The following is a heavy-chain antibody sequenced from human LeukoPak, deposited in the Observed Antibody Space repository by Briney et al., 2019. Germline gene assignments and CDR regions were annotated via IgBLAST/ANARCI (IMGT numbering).Heavy chain of an antibody. CDR2: IYHSGST. V-gene: IGHV4-4*02. Sequence: PSETLSLTCAVSGGSISSSNWWSWVREPPGKGLEWIGEIYHSGSTNYNPSLKGRVTISVDKSKNQFSLNLSSVTAADTAVYYCARDGGYCSSTSCYPRNWFDPWGQGTLVTVSS. CDR1: GGSISSSNW. D-gene: IGHD2-2*01. J-gene: IGHJ5*02. CDR3: ARDGGYCSSTSCYPRNWFDP.